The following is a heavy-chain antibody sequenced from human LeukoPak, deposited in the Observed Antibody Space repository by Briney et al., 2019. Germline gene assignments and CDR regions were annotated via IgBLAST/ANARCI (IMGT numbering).Heavy chain of an antibody. D-gene: IGHD6-13*01. CDR3: ARVDSINWYDSRGYFDY. CDR2: IYYSGST. CDR1: GGSISSYY. J-gene: IGHJ4*02. V-gene: IGHV4-59*01. Sequence: SETLSLTCTVSGGSISSYYWSWIRQPPGKGLEWIGYIYYSGSTNYNPTLKSRVTLSVDTSKNQFSLNLSSVTAADTAVYYCARVDSINWYDSRGYFDYWGQGTLVTVSS.